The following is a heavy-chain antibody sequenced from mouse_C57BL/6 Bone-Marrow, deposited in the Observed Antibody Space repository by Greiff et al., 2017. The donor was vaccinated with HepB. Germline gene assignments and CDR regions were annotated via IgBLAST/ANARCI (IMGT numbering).Heavy chain of an antibody. Sequence: VQLQQPGAELVKPGASVKPSCTASGYTFTSYWMQWVKQRPGQGLEWIGGIDPSDSYTHYNQKFKGKATFTVDTSSSTAYMQLSSLTSEDSAVYYCASKTTGGLQGYWGKGTTLTVSS. CDR2: IDPSDSYT. V-gene: IGHV1-50*01. CDR3: ASKTTGGLQGY. CDR1: GYTFTSYW. J-gene: IGHJ2*01. D-gene: IGHD1-1*01.